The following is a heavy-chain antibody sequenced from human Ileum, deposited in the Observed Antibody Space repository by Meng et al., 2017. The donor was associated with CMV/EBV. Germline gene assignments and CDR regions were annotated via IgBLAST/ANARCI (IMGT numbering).Heavy chain of an antibody. Sequence: GGSLRPSWAASGFTPSNYWMSWVRQAPGKGLEWVANIKQDGSEIYYVDSVKGRFTISRDNAKNSLYLQMNSLRAEDTAVYYCARDIFLVSPILPGGTYDYWGQGTLVTVSS. V-gene: IGHV3-7*01. CDR3: ARDIFLVSPILPGGTYDY. CDR2: IKQDGSEI. J-gene: IGHJ4*02. D-gene: IGHD5/OR15-5a*01. CDR1: GFTPSNYW.